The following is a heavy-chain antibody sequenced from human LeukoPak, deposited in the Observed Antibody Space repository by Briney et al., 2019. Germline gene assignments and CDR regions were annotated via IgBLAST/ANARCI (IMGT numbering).Heavy chain of an antibody. CDR3: ARNPYYYDSSGYYLGAFDI. CDR2: IYTSGST. V-gene: IGHV4-61*09. D-gene: IGHD3-22*01. CDR1: GGSISSGSYY. Sequence: KPSETLSLTSTVSGGSISSGSYYWRWTRQPAGKRLEWIGHIYTSGSTNYNPSLKSRVTISVDTSKNQFSLKLSSVTAADTAVYYCARNPYYYDSSGYYLGAFDIWGQGTMVTVS. J-gene: IGHJ3*02.